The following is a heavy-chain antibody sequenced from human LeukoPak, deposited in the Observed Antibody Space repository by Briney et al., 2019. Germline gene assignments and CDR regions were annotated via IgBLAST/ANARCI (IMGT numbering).Heavy chain of an antibody. CDR2: INPNSGGA. J-gene: IGHJ4*02. V-gene: IGHV1-2*02. CDR3: AREVYYDSSGYYFDY. D-gene: IGHD3-22*01. CDR1: GYTFTGYY. Sequence: ASVKVSCKASGYTFTGYYMHWVRQAPGQGLEWMGWINPNSGGANYAQKFQGRVTMTRDTSISTAYMELSRLRSDDTAVYYCAREVYYDSSGYYFDYWGQGTLVTVSS.